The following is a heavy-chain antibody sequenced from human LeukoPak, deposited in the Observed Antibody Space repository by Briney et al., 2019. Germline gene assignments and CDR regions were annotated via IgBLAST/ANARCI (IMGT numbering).Heavy chain of an antibody. D-gene: IGHD3-22*01. V-gene: IGHV3-23*01. Sequence: PGGSLRLSCAASGFTFSSYAMSWVRQAPGKGLEWVSAISGSGGSTYYADSVKGRFTISRDNSKNTLYLQMNSLRAEDTAVYYCAKGPMIVVVRKPHYFDYWGQGTLVTVSS. CDR3: AKGPMIVVVRKPHYFDY. CDR1: GFTFSSYA. J-gene: IGHJ4*02. CDR2: ISGSGGST.